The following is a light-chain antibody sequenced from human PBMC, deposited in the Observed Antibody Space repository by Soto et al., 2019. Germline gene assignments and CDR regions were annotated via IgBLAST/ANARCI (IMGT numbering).Light chain of an antibody. J-gene: IGLJ3*02. Sequence: QSVLTQPRSVSGSPGQSVTISCTGTSSDVGGYNYVSRYQQHPGKAPKLMIYDVSKRPSGVPDRFSGSKSGNTASLTISGLQAEDEADYYCCSYAGSYTFGVFGGGTKLTVL. V-gene: IGLV2-11*01. CDR3: CSYAGSYTFGV. CDR2: DVS. CDR1: SSDVGGYNY.